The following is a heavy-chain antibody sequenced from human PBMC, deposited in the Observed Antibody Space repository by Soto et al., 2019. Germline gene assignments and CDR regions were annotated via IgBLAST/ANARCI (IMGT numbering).Heavy chain of an antibody. CDR1: GGSFNGYY. Sequence: SETLSLTCAVYGGSFNGYYWSWIRQPPGKGLEWIGEIIHSGNTNYNPSLKSRVTISVDTSKNQFSLKLSSVTAADTAVYYCARGDCSSTSCPLDVWGKGTTVTVSS. V-gene: IGHV4-34*01. D-gene: IGHD2-2*01. CDR3: ARGDCSSTSCPLDV. J-gene: IGHJ6*04. CDR2: IIHSGNT.